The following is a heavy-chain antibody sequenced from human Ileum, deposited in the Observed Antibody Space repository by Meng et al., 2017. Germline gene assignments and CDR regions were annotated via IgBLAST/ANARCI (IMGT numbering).Heavy chain of an antibody. J-gene: IGHJ4*02. CDR3: VRGPARETHDFDY. D-gene: IGHD1-26*01. V-gene: IGHV4-34*01. CDR2: IHHSGRT. CDR1: GGSFNDYY. Sequence: SDAGLWKPPEPRSPTCACFGGSFNDYYWRWVRQSPGKGLEWIGQIHHSGRTNYKSSLERRVTISVDTSKSQFYLKLTSVTAADTAMYYCVRGPARETHDFDYWGQGALVTVSS.